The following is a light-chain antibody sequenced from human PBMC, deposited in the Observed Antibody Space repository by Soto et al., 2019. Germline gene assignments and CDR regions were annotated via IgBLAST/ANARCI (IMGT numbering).Light chain of an antibody. V-gene: IGLV2-18*02. J-gene: IGLJ1*01. CDR2: DVS. CDR1: SSDVGSSNG. Sequence: QSVLTQPRSGSGSPSRSVAISCTGTSSDVGSSNGVSWYQQPPGTAPKLMIYDVSNRPSGVPDRFSGSKSGNTASLTISGLQAEDEADYYCSSYTSSSTYVFGSGTKVTV. CDR3: SSYTSSSTYV.